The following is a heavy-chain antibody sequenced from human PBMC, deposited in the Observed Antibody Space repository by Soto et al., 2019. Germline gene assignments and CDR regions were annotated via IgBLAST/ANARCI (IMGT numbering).Heavy chain of an antibody. CDR2: ISGSGGST. V-gene: IGHV3-23*01. CDR3: AKINDYIWGSYRPDDAFDI. Sequence: GGSLRLSCAASGFTFSSYAMSWVRQAPGKGLEWVSAISGSGGSTYYADSVKGRFTISRDNSKNTLYLQMNSLRAEDTAVYYCAKINDYIWGSYRPDDAFDIWGQGTMVTVS. D-gene: IGHD3-16*02. J-gene: IGHJ3*02. CDR1: GFTFSSYA.